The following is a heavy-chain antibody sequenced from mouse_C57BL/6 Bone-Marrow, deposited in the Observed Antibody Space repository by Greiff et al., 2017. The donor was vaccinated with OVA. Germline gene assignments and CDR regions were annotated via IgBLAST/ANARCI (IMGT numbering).Heavy chain of an antibody. CDR2: INPGSGGT. V-gene: IGHV1-54*01. D-gene: IGHD2-1*01. Sequence: QVQLQQSGAELVRPGTSVKVSCKASGYAFTNYLIEWVKQRPGQGLEWIGLINPGSGGTNYNEKLKGKATLTADKSSSTAYMQLSSLTSEDSAVYFCAREGGIYYGDYARDYWGQGTSVTVSS. CDR1: GYAFTNYL. CDR3: AREGGIYYGDYARDY. J-gene: IGHJ4*01.